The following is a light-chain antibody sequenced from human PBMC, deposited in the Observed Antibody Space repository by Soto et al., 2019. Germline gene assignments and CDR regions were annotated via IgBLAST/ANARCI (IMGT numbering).Light chain of an antibody. V-gene: IGKV3-20*01. CDR2: AAS. J-gene: IGKJ1*01. CDR3: QQYGSSRWT. Sequence: EIVLTQSPDTLSLFSGERATLSCRASQSVSSTYLAWYQQKPGQAPRPLISAASSRATGTPDRFSGSGSGTDFTLTISRLEPEDFAVYYCQQYGSSRWTFGQGTKVEIK. CDR1: QSVSSTY.